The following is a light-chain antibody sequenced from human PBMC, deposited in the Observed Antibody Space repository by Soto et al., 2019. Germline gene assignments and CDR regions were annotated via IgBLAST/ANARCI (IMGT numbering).Light chain of an antibody. CDR3: QQRSNWPQT. CDR1: QSVSSY. CDR2: DAS. V-gene: IGKV3-11*01. J-gene: IGKJ1*01. Sequence: EIVLTQSPATLSLSPGERATLSCRASQSVSSYLACYQQKPGQAPRLLIYDASNRATGIPARFSGSGSGTDFTLTISSLVHEDFAVDYCQQRSNWPQTFGQGTKVEIK.